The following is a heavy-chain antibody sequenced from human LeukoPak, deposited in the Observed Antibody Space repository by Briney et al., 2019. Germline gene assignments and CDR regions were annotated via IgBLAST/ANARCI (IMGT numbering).Heavy chain of an antibody. CDR3: TRGGMAPDY. D-gene: IGHD5-24*01. V-gene: IGHV3-49*03. CDR2: IRSKLHGGTT. Sequence: PGWSLRLSCRASGFTFGDYIMSWFRQAPGRGLEWVGFIRSKLHGGTTEYAASVKGRVTISRDDSKNIAYLQMNSLKIEDTAVYYCTRGGMAPDYWGRGTLVTVSS. J-gene: IGHJ4*02. CDR1: GFTFGDYI.